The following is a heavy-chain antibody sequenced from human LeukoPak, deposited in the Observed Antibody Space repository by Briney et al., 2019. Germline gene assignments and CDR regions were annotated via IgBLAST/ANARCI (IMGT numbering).Heavy chain of an antibody. D-gene: IGHD1-26*01. CDR2: IYYSGST. CDR1: GGSISGYY. Sequence: PSETLSLTCTVSGGSISGYYWSWIRQPPGKGLEWIGYIYYSGSTNYDPSLRSRVSISVDTSENQFSLKLTSVTAADTAVYYCARGLGGSYYGYWGQGTLVTVSS. J-gene: IGHJ4*02. CDR3: ARGLGGSYYGY. V-gene: IGHV4-59*12.